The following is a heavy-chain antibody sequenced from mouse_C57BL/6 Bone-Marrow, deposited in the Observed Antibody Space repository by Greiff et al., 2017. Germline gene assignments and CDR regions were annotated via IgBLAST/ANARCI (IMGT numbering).Heavy chain of an antibody. J-gene: IGHJ3*01. CDR3: TARGCYYYGNSSWFAY. V-gene: IGHV14-4*01. CDR2: IDPENGDT. CDR1: GFNIKDDY. Sequence: EVKVVESGAELVRPGASVKLSCTASGFNIKDDYMHWVKQRPEQGLEWIGWIDPENGDTEYASKFKGKATITADTSSNTAYLQLSSLTSEDTAVYYYTARGCYYYGNSSWFAYWGEGTVVTVSA. D-gene: IGHD1-1*01.